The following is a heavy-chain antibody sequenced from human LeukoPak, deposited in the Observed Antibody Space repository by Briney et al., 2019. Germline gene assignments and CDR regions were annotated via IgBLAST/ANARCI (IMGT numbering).Heavy chain of an antibody. CDR2: IYYSGST. Sequence: PSETLSLTCTVSGGSISSGDYYWSWIRQPPGKGLEWIGYIYYSGSTYYNPSLKSRVTISVDTSKNQFSLKLSSVTAADTAVYYCARPGRDYYGMDVWGQGTTVTVSS. CDR1: GGSISSGDYY. J-gene: IGHJ6*02. V-gene: IGHV4-30-4*01. CDR3: ARPGRDYYGMDV.